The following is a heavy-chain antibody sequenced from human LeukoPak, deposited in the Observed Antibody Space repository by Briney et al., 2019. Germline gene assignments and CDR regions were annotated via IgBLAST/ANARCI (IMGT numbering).Heavy chain of an antibody. Sequence: ASVTVSCKVSGYTLTELSMHWVRQAPGKGLEWMGGFDPEDGETIYAQKSQGRVTMTEDTATDTAYMELSSLRSEDTAVYCCATDRGWSMDVWGKGTTVTASS. CDR2: FDPEDGET. D-gene: IGHD3-10*01. V-gene: IGHV1-24*01. CDR3: ATDRGWSMDV. CDR1: GYTLTELS. J-gene: IGHJ6*03.